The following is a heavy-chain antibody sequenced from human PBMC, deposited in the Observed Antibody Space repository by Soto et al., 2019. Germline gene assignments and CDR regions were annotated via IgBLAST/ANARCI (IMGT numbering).Heavy chain of an antibody. J-gene: IGHJ4*02. CDR2: IIPILGIA. Sequence: QVQLVHSGAEVKKPGSSVKVSCKASGGTFSSYTISWVRQAPGQGLEWMGRIIPILGIANYAQKFQGRVTITADKSTSTAYMELSSLRSEHTAVYYCARSIYGGNSFDREYWRQGTLVTVSS. CDR3: ARSIYGGNSFDREY. D-gene: IGHD2-21*02. CDR1: GGTFSSYT. V-gene: IGHV1-69*02.